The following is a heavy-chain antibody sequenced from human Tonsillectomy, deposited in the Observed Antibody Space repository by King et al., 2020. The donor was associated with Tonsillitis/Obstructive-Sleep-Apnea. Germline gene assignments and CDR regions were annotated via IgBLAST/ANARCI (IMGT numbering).Heavy chain of an antibody. CDR1: GGSISSYY. Sequence: VQLQESGPGLVKPSETLSLTCTVSGGSISSYYWSWIRQPPGKGLEWIGYIYYSGSTNYIPSLKSRVTISVDTSKNQFSLKLSSVTAADTAVYYCARGATAWFDPWGQGTLVTVSS. J-gene: IGHJ5*02. V-gene: IGHV4-59*01. D-gene: IGHD1-26*01. CDR3: ARGATAWFDP. CDR2: IYYSGST.